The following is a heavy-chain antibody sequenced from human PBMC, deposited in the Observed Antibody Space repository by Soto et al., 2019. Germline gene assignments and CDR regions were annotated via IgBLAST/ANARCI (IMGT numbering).Heavy chain of an antibody. J-gene: IGHJ6*02. CDR2: IQSTGGT. D-gene: IGHD1-1*01. CDR1: GGSFSENH. V-gene: IGHV4-34*01. Sequence: QVQVQQWGAGLLKPSETLSLTCAVYGGSFSENHWSWIRQPPGKGLEWIGEIQSTGGTNYSPSLKGRVTISVDRSKNQLSPSLTSVSAADTAVYYCARSRNLDGWGHGTTVIVS. CDR3: ARSRNLDG.